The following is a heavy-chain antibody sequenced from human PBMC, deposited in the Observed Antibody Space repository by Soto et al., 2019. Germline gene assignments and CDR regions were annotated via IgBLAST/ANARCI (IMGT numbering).Heavy chain of an antibody. Sequence: HVQLVQSGGDLKKPGASVKVSCNTSGYTFNTYFISWVRQAPGQGLEWMGWISPYNGNTKYGEKFQGRVTMTTDTFTRTAYMELRNLRFDDTAVYYCARDTSNSFDYWGQGTLDTVSS. J-gene: IGHJ4*02. CDR3: ARDTSNSFDY. D-gene: IGHD2-2*01. V-gene: IGHV1-18*01. CDR1: GYTFNTYF. CDR2: ISPYNGNT.